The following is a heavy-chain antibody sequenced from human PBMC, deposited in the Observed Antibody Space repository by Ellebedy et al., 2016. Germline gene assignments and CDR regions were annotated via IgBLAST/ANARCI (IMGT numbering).Heavy chain of an antibody. CDR3: ARPLLYDSSGYYEYYFDY. V-gene: IGHV3-33*01. J-gene: IGHJ4*02. D-gene: IGHD3-22*01. CDR1: GFTFSSYG. Sequence: GGSLRLSCAASGFTFSSYGMHWVRQAPGKGLEWVAVIWYDGSNKYYADSVKGRFTISRDNSKNTLYLQMNSLRAEDTAVYYCARPLLYDSSGYYEYYFDYWGQGTLVTVSS. CDR2: IWYDGSNK.